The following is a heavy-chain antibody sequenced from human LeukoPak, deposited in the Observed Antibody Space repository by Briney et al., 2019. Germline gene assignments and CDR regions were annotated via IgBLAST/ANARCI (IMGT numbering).Heavy chain of an antibody. V-gene: IGHV1-69*05. CDR2: IIPIFGTA. D-gene: IGHD5-18*01. J-gene: IGHJ4*02. Sequence: ASVKVSCKASGGTFSSYAISWVRQAPGQGHEWMGGIIPIFGTANYAQKFQGRVTITTDESTSTAYMELSSLRSEDTAVYYCARDKGSGYSYGYFDYWGQGTLVTVSS. CDR1: GGTFSSYA. CDR3: ARDKGSGYSYGYFDY.